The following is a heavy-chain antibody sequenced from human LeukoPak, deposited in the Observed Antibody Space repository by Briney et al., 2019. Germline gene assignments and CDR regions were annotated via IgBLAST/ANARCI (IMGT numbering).Heavy chain of an antibody. CDR3: AIDVLGWAAFDI. CDR1: GYTFTSYD. D-gene: IGHD3-9*01. V-gene: IGHV1-8*01. CDR2: MNPNSGNT. Sequence: GASVTVSCKASGYTFTSYDINWVRQATGQGLEWMGWMNPNSGNTGYAQKFQGRVTMTRNTSISTAYMELSSLRSEDTAVYYCAIDVLGWAAFDIWGQGTMVTVSS. J-gene: IGHJ3*02.